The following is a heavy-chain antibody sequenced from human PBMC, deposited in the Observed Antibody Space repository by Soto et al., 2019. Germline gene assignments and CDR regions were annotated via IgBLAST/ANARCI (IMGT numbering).Heavy chain of an antibody. V-gene: IGHV1-8*01. D-gene: IGHD5-12*01. CDR1: GYTFTNYD. J-gene: IGHJ4*02. CDR2: MNPNSGNT. Sequence: QVQLVQSGAEVKKPGASVKFSCKASGYTFTNYDINWVRQVTGQGLEWMGWMNPNSGNTDYAQNFQGRITMTRNTSMSTAYMELNSLTSEDTAVYFCARGRDGYNYFVYWGQGTLVTVAS. CDR3: ARGRDGYNYFVY.